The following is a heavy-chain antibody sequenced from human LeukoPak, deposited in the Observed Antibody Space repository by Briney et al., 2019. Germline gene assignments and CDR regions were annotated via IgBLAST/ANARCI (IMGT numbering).Heavy chain of an antibody. D-gene: IGHD2-15*01. J-gene: IGHJ6*02. V-gene: IGHV3-23*01. CDR2: ISGSGGST. CDR1: GFTFSSYA. Sequence: QTGESLKISCAASGFTFSSYAMSWVRQAPGKGLEWVSAISGSGGSTYYADSVKGRFTISRDNSKNTLYLQMNSLRAEDTAVYYCAKFVGRPYYYGMDVWGQGTTVTVSS. CDR3: AKFVGRPYYYGMDV.